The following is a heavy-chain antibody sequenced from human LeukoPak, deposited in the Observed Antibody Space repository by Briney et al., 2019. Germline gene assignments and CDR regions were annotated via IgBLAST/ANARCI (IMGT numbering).Heavy chain of an antibody. CDR3: ARGPDRRLGGSGRSYFDY. Sequence: ASVKVSCKPSGYTFISSDINWVRQATGQGREWMGWMNPNSGNTGCAQKFQGRVTMTRNTSISTAYMELSSLRSEDTAVYYCARGPDRRLGGSGRSYFDYWGQGTLVTVSS. CDR2: MNPNSGNT. CDR1: GYTFISSD. J-gene: IGHJ4*02. D-gene: IGHD3-10*01. V-gene: IGHV1-8*01.